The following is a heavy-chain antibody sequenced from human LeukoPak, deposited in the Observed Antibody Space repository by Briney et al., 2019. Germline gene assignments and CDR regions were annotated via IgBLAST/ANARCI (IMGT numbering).Heavy chain of an antibody. CDR1: GYTFTGYY. D-gene: IGHD3-9*01. Sequence: ASVKVSCKASGYTFTGYYMHWVRQAPGQGLEWMEWINPNSGGTNYAQKFQGRVTMTRDTSISTAYMELSRLRSDDTAVYYCAREMGEYYDILTGYFPFDYWSQGTLVTVSS. J-gene: IGHJ4*02. CDR2: INPNSGGT. V-gene: IGHV1-2*02. CDR3: AREMGEYYDILTGYFPFDY.